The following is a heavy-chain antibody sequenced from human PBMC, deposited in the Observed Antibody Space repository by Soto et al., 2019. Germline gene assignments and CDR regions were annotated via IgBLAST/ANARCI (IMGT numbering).Heavy chain of an antibody. CDR1: GFTFSSYA. V-gene: IGHV3-30-3*01. CDR3: ASTYNAPWGDY. Sequence: ESGGGVVQPGRSLRLSCAASGFTFSSYAMHWVRQAPGKGLEWVAVISYDGSNKYYADSVKGRFTISRDNSKNTLYLQMNSLRAEDTAVYYCASTYNAPWGDYWGQGTLVTVSS. D-gene: IGHD1-1*01. J-gene: IGHJ4*02. CDR2: ISYDGSNK.